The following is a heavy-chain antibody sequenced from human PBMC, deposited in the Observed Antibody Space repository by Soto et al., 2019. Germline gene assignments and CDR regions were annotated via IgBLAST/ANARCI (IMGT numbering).Heavy chain of an antibody. CDR3: ARHIAVSGTRGFDH. CDR2: IFHTGSA. CDR1: GGSITSNW. Sequence: QVQLQESGPGLMKPSGTLSLTCAVSGGSITSNWWSWVRQPPGKGLEWIAEIFHTGSANYNPSLMGTLTISMDKSRNHLSLNLNSVTAADTAVYYCARHIAVSGTRGFDHWGQGTLVTVSS. J-gene: IGHJ4*02. V-gene: IGHV4-4*02. D-gene: IGHD2-21*01.